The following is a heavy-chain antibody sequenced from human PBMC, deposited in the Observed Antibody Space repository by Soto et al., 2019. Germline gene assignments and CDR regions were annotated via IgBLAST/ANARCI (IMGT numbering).Heavy chain of an antibody. CDR1: GFTFGDYA. V-gene: IGHV3-49*03. Sequence: EVQLVESGGGLMQRGRSLTLSCTTSGFTFGDYAMSWFRHAPGKGLERVGFIRSKAYGETTEYAASVKGRFTFSRDDSKNIAYLQMNSLKIEDTAVYYCTRGRECELLLSHYWGQGALVTVSS. J-gene: IGHJ4*02. CDR2: IRSKAYGETT. D-gene: IGHD1-26*01. CDR3: TRGRECELLLSHY.